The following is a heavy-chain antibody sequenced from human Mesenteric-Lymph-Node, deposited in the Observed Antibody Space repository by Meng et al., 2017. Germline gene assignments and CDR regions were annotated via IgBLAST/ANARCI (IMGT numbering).Heavy chain of an antibody. CDR1: GFTFDDYG. D-gene: IGHD3-22*01. J-gene: IGHJ4*02. Sequence: GESLKISCAASGFTFDDYGMSWVRQAPGKGLEWVSVIYSGGSTYYADSVKGRFTISRDNSKNSLYLQMNSLRAEDTAVYYCAKDRPHYYDSSGYYYLPQFDYWGQGTQVTVSS. CDR2: IYSGGST. CDR3: AKDRPHYYDSSGYYYLPQFDY. V-gene: IGHV3-20*04.